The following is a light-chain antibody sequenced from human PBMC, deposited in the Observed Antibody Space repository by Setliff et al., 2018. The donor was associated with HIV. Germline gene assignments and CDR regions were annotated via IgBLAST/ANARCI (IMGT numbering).Light chain of an antibody. V-gene: IGLV2-23*01. J-gene: IGLJ1*01. CDR2: EGS. CDR3: CSYVAGSHYV. CDR1: SSDLGSYHL. Sequence: QSALTQPASVSGSPGQSITISCTGTSSDLGSYHLVSWYQHHPGKAPKLMIYEGSQRPSGVSTRFSGSTSGDTASLTIAGLQAEDEADYYCCSYVAGSHYVFGTGTKVTVL.